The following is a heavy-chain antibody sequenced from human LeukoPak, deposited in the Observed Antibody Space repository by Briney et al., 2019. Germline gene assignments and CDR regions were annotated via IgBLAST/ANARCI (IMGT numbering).Heavy chain of an antibody. V-gene: IGHV4-38-2*01. CDR1: GYTFSSNFY. J-gene: IGHJ4*02. CDR2: MHHSGNT. D-gene: IGHD3-3*01. CDR3: ARGGLRFLEWLIGY. Sequence: PSQTLYLTCGVSGYTFSSNFYWGWIRQPPGKGLERIGNMHHSGNTDYNPSLKSRVTISVDMSKKQLSLRLSSVTAADTAVYYCARGGLRFLEWLIGYWGQGTLVTVSS.